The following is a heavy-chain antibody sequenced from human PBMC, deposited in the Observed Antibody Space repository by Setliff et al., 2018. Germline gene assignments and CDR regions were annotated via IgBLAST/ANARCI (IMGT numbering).Heavy chain of an antibody. Sequence: SETLSLTCTVSGGSISPYFWSWIRQPPGKGLEWIGYIYHNGNTNFNPSLKTRVTMSVDTSKNQFALNLRSVTAADAAVYYCVRDRTAYSYGLDVWGQGATVTVSS. D-gene: IGHD5-18*01. J-gene: IGHJ6*02. CDR3: VRDRTAYSYGLDV. CDR2: IYHNGNT. V-gene: IGHV4-59*01. CDR1: GGSISPYF.